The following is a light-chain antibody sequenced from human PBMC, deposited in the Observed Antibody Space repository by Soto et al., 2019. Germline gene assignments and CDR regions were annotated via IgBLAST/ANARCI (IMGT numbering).Light chain of an antibody. V-gene: IGKV3-20*01. CDR1: QSVSSSY. J-gene: IGKJ1*01. CDR3: QQYSNSSWT. CDR2: GVS. Sequence: EIVLTQSPGTLSLSPGERATLSCRASQSVSSSYLAWYQQKPGQAPRLLIYGVSSRATGIPDRFSGSGSGTDFTLTISRLEPEDFAVYYCQQYSNSSWTFGQGTKVEIK.